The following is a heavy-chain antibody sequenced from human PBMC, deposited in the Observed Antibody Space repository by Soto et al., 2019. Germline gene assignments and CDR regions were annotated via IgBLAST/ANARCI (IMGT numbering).Heavy chain of an antibody. Sequence: SETLSLTCTVSGGSISSYYWSWMRQPPGKGLEWIGYIYYSGSTNYNPSLKSRVTISVDTSKNQFSLKLSSVTAADTAVYYCARDPSSGWYYYGMDVWGQGTTVTVSS. D-gene: IGHD6-19*01. CDR3: ARDPSSGWYYYGMDV. CDR2: IYYSGST. CDR1: GGSISSYY. V-gene: IGHV4-59*01. J-gene: IGHJ6*02.